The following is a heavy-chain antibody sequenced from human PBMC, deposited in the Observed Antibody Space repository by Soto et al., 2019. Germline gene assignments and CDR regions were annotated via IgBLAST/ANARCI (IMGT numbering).Heavy chain of an antibody. V-gene: IGHV4-38-2*01. CDR2: IYHTGTT. CDR1: GYAISSGFY. Sequence: PSETLSLTCDVSGYAISSGFYWAWIRQPPGKRLEWSGNIYHTGTTYYNPSLKTRVTMSVDTSKNQFSLRLSSLTAADTAVFYCARVRTVGTSGSPGDSWGQGTLVTVSS. CDR3: ARVRTVGTSGSPGDS. J-gene: IGHJ4*02. D-gene: IGHD3-10*01.